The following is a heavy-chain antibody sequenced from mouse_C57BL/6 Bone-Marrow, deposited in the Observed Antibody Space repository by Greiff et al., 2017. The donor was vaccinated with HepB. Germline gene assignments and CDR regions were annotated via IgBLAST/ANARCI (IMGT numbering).Heavy chain of an antibody. J-gene: IGHJ2*01. CDR1: GFTFSSYA. Sequence: EVQLQESGEGLVKPGGSLKLSCAASGFTFSSYAMSWVRQTPEKRLEWVAYISSGGDYIYYADTVKGRFTISRDNARNTLYLQMSSLKSEDTAMYYCTTDITTVVATPDWGQGTTLTVSS. D-gene: IGHD1-1*01. V-gene: IGHV5-9-1*02. CDR2: ISSGGDYI. CDR3: TTDITTVVATPD.